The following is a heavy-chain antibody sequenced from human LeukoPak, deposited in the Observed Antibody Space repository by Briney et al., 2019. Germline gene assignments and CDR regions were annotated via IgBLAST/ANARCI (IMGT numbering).Heavy chain of an antibody. CDR2: IYYSGGT. CDR1: SGSISSYY. Sequence: PSETLFLTCTVSSGSISSYYWSWIRQPPGKGLEWIAYIYYSGGTNYNPSLKSRVTISVDTSKNQFSLKLSSVTAADTAVYYCARFTGGYGMDVWGQGTTVTVSS. D-gene: IGHD1-1*01. V-gene: IGHV4-59*01. J-gene: IGHJ6*02. CDR3: ARFTGGYGMDV.